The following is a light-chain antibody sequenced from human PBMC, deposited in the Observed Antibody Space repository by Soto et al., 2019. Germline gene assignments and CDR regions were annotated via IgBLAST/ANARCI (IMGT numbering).Light chain of an antibody. CDR3: QQRSNWPPIT. J-gene: IGKJ5*01. CDR2: DAS. V-gene: IGKV3-11*01. CDR1: QSVSSY. Sequence: EIVLTQSPATLSLSPGERATLSCRASQSVSSYLAWYQQKPGQAPRLLIYDASNRATGIPARFSGSGSGTDFTLNISSLETEDFAVYYCQQRSNWPPITFGQGTRLEIK.